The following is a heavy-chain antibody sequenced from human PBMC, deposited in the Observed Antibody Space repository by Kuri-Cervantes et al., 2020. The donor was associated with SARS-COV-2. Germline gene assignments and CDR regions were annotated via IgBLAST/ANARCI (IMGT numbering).Heavy chain of an antibody. J-gene: IGHJ4*02. D-gene: IGHD3-22*01. CDR2: ISSSGSTI. V-gene: IGHV3-11*04. CDR3: ARDLYYYDSSGYYSDFDY. Sequence: GESLKISCAASGFTFSDYYMSWIRQAPGKGLEWVSYISSSGSTIYYADSVKGRFTISRDNAKNSLYLQMNSLRAEDTAVYYCARDLYYYDSSGYYSDFDYWGQGTLVTVSS. CDR1: GFTFSDYY.